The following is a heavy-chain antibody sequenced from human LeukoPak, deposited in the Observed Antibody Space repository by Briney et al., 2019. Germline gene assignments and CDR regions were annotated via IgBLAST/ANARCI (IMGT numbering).Heavy chain of an antibody. V-gene: IGHV3-23*01. CDR3: AKDIAARRFLFMIIDY. CDR2: ISGSGGST. D-gene: IGHD6-6*01. CDR1: GFTFSSYA. J-gene: IGHJ4*02. Sequence: PGGSLRLSCAASGFTFSSYAMSWVRQAPGKGLEWVSAISGSGGSTYYADSVKGRFTISRDNSKNTLYLQMNSLRAEDTAVYYCAKDIAARRFLFMIIDYWGQGTLVTVSS.